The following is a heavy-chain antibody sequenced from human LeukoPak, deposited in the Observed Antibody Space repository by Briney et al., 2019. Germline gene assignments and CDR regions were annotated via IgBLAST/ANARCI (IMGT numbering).Heavy chain of an antibody. J-gene: IGHJ6*03. Sequence: PSETLSLTCTVSGGSISSYYWSWIRQPAGKGLEWIGRIYTSGSTNYNPSLKSRVTMSVDTSKNQFSLKLSSVTAADTAVYYCARGVVPAARDYYYYYMDVWGKGTTVTVSS. V-gene: IGHV4-4*07. CDR3: ARGVVPAARDYYYYYMDV. CDR1: GGSISSYY. D-gene: IGHD2-2*01. CDR2: IYTSGST.